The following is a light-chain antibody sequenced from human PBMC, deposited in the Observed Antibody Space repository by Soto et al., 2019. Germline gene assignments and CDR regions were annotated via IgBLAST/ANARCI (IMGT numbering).Light chain of an antibody. V-gene: IGLV1-44*01. CDR2: TNY. J-gene: IGLJ3*02. CDR1: SSNIGSNN. CDR3: AAWDDSLRGWV. Sequence: SVLTQSPSASVTPGQRVTISCSGSSSNIGSNNVHWYQQLPGTDPKLLIYTNYQRPSGVPDRFSGSKSDTSASLAISGLQSEDEADYYCAAWDDSLRGWVFGGGTKVTVL.